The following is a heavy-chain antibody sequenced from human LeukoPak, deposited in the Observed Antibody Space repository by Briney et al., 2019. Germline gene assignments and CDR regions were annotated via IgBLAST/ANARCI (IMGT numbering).Heavy chain of an antibody. V-gene: IGHV4-39*06. D-gene: IGHD3-22*01. Sequence: SETLSLTCTVSGGSISSSSYYWGWIRQPPGKGLEWIGEINHSGSTNYNPSLKSRVTISVDTSKNQFTLKLSSVTAADTAVYYCARVDRGYYDSSGYPQENAFDIWGQGTMVTVSS. J-gene: IGHJ3*02. CDR2: INHSGST. CDR3: ARVDRGYYDSSGYPQENAFDI. CDR1: GGSISSSSYY.